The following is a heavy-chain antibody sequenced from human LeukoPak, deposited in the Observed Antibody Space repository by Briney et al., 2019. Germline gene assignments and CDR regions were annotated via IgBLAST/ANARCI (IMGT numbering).Heavy chain of an antibody. J-gene: IGHJ6*02. CDR3: ARSGGYYDVFYGMDV. Sequence: SETLSLTCAVYGGSFSGYYWTWIRQPPGKGLEWIGEINHSGNTNYNPSLKSRVTMSVDTSKNQFSLKLSSVTAADTAVYYCARSGGYYDVFYGMDVWGQGTTVTVSS. CDR1: GGSFSGYY. V-gene: IGHV4-34*01. D-gene: IGHD1-26*01. CDR2: INHSGNT.